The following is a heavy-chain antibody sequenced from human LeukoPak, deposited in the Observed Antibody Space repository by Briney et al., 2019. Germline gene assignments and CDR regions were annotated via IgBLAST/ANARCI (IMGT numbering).Heavy chain of an antibody. D-gene: IGHD3-10*01. CDR2: INHSGGT. CDR1: GGSLSGYY. CDR3: ARWGPGAFDI. J-gene: IGHJ3*02. Sequence: SETLSLTRAVYGGSLSGYYWSWLRQSPEKGVEWIGEINHSGGTKYKPSLKSRITISVDTSKNQFSLKLSSVTAGDTAVYYCARWGPGAFDIWGQGTMVTVFS. V-gene: IGHV4-34*01.